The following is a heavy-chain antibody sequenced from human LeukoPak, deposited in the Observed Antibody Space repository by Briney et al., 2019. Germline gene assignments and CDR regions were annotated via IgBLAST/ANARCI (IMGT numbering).Heavy chain of an antibody. Sequence: GGSLRLSCAAFGFAVSVNYMSWVRQAPGKGLEWVAVIYDDDSEYYADSVKGRFTISRDNAKNSLYLQMNSLRAEDTAVYYCAKDTPSRGEDAFDIWGQGTMVTVSS. V-gene: IGHV3-53*01. CDR2: IYDDDSE. D-gene: IGHD6-25*01. CDR3: AKDTPSRGEDAFDI. CDR1: GFAVSVNY. J-gene: IGHJ3*02.